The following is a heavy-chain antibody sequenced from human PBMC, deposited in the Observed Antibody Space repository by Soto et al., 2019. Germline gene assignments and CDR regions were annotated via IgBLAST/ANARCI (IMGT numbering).Heavy chain of an antibody. CDR3: AKGVALGYCTSTSCHNYYMDV. V-gene: IGHV3-9*01. J-gene: IGHJ6*03. CDR2: ISWNSGSI. CDR1: GFTFDDYA. Sequence: VQLVESGGGLVQPGRSLRLSCSASGFTFDDYAMHWVRQAPGKGLEWVSGISWNSGSIAYADSVKGRFTISRDNAKNSLYLQVNSLRAEDTALYYCAKGVALGYCTSTSCHNYYMDVWGKGTTVTVSS. D-gene: IGHD2-2*02.